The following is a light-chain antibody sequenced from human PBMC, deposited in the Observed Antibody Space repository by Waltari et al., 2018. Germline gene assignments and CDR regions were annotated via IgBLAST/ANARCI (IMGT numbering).Light chain of an antibody. CDR1: QNIYKF. V-gene: IGKV1-27*01. CDR3: QQYDSAPET. J-gene: IGKJ1*01. CDR2: GGS. Sequence: DMQMTQSPSSLSASVGDRVTITCRASQNIYKFLAWYQKIPGKLPDLLIYGGSTLQSGVPSRFSGSGSGTDFALTISSLQPEDAATYYCQQYDSAPETFGQGTKVEI.